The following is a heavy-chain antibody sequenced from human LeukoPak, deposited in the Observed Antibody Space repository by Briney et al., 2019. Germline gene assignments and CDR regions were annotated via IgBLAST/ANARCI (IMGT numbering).Heavy chain of an antibody. D-gene: IGHD3-22*01. CDR3: AKALTMIVVVTH. CDR1: GFTFDDYA. J-gene: IGHJ4*02. Sequence: GGSLRLSCAASGFTFDDYAMHWVRQAPGKGLEWVSGISWNSGSIGYADSVKGRFTISRDNAKNSLYLQMNSLRAEDTAVYYCAKALTMIVVVTHWGQGTLVTVSS. CDR2: ISWNSGSI. V-gene: IGHV3-9*01.